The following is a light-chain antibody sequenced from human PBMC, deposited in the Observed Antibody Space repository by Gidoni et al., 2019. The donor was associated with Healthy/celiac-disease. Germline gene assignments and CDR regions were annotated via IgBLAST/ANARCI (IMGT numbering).Light chain of an antibody. J-gene: IGLJ3*02. Sequence: QSALTQPASVSGSPGQSITISCTGTSSDVGGYNYVSWYQQHPGTAPKLMIYEVSNRPSGVSNRCSGSKSGNSASLTISGLQAEDEADYYCSSYTSSSTVFGGGTKLTVL. CDR3: SSYTSSSTV. V-gene: IGLV2-14*01. CDR2: EVS. CDR1: SSDVGGYNY.